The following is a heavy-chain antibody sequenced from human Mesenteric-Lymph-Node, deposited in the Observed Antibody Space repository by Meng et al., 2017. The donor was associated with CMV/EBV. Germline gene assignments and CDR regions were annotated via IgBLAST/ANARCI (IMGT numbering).Heavy chain of an antibody. CDR3: ARVEGMAATTRD. CDR1: GYSFTVYY. CDR2: ISPNSGGT. Sequence: ASVKVSCKASGYSFTVYYIHWVRQAPGQGLEWMGYISPNSGGTIYAQKFQGRVTMTRDTSISTAYMELCSLISDDTAVYYCARVEGMAATTRDWGQGTLVTVSS. J-gene: IGHJ4*02. D-gene: IGHD5-24*01. V-gene: IGHV1-2*02.